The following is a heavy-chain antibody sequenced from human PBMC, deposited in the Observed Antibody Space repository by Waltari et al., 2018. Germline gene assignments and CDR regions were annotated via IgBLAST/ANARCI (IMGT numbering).Heavy chain of an antibody. D-gene: IGHD5-18*01. CDR1: GFTFSSYS. CDR2: ISSSSSYI. V-gene: IGHV3-21*01. J-gene: IGHJ2*01. Sequence: EVQLVESGGGLVKPGGSLRLSCAASGFTFSSYSMNWVRQAPGKGLEWVSSISSSSSYIYYADSVKGRFTISRDNAKNSLYLQMNSLRAEDTAVYYCARDKGRGAAMGYFDLWGRGTLVIVSS. CDR3: ARDKGRGAAMGYFDL.